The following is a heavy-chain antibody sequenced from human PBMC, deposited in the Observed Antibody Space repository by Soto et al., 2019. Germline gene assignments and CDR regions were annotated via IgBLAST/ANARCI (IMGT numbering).Heavy chain of an antibody. CDR1: GFTFSSYG. Sequence: PGGSLRLSCAASGFTFSSYGMHWVRQAPGKGLEWVAVIWYDGSNKYYADSVKGRFTISRDNSKNTLYLQMNSLRAEDTAVYYCARDSFPMNYFDYWGQGTLVTVSS. CDR2: IWYDGSNK. CDR3: ARDSFPMNYFDY. D-gene: IGHD3-16*01. J-gene: IGHJ4*02. V-gene: IGHV3-33*01.